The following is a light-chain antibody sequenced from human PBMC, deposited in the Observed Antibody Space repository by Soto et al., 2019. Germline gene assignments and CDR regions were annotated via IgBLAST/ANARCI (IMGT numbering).Light chain of an antibody. Sequence: QSVLTQPPSASGTPGQRVTISCSGSSTNIGSNIVHWYQQLPGTAPKLLIYGDNQRPSGVPDRFSGSKSGTSASLAIRGLQSEDEADYYCAACDDSLNGAVFGGGTQLTVL. CDR2: GDN. V-gene: IGLV1-44*01. J-gene: IGLJ7*01. CDR1: STNIGSNI. CDR3: AACDDSLNGAV.